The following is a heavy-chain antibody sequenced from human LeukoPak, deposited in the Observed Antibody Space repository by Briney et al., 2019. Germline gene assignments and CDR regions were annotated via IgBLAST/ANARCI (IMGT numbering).Heavy chain of an antibody. CDR3: VGDLDLGGYSSFEY. CDR2: IKSDGSSS. J-gene: IGHJ4*02. V-gene: IGHV3-74*01. D-gene: IGHD4-23*01. Sequence: PGGSLRLSCAASGFTFSSYFWMHWVRPGPGKGLVWVPRIKSDGSSSTYADSVKGRFTISRDNAKNSLYLQMNTLRAEDTAVYYCVGDLDLGGYSSFEYWGQGNLVTVSS. CDR1: GFTFSSYFW.